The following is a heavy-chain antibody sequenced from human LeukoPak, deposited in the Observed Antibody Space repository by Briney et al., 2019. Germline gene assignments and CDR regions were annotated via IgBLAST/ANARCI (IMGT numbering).Heavy chain of an antibody. V-gene: IGHV4-30-4*08. CDR2: IYRSGTT. Sequence: PSETLSLTCTVSGGSVSRGGYYWNWIRQHPGKGLEWIGYIYRSGTTYSNPSLRSRASLSVDTSKNQFSLKLNSVTAADTAVYFCARHHPNVDYEDCWGQGTLVTVSS. D-gene: IGHD4-17*01. CDR1: GGSVSRGGYY. CDR3: ARHHPNVDYEDC. J-gene: IGHJ4*02.